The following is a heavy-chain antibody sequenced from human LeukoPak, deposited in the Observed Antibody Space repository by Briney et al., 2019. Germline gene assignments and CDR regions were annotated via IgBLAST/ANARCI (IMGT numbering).Heavy chain of an antibody. CDR1: GYSFTGYY. CDR3: ARPLIPAADLLLFDP. CDR2: INPDSGGT. Sequence: ASVKVSCKASGYSFTGYYMHWVRQAPGQGLEWMGWINPDSGGTKYAQKFQGRVTMTRDMSISTAYMELSRLRSDDTAVYHCARPLIPAADLLLFDPWGQGTLVTVSS. D-gene: IGHD2-2*01. J-gene: IGHJ5*02. V-gene: IGHV1-2*02.